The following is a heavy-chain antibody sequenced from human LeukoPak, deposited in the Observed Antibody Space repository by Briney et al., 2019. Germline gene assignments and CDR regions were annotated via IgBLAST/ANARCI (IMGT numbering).Heavy chain of an antibody. Sequence: GRSLRLSCAASGFTFSSYAMSWVRQAPGKGLEWVSAISGSGGSTYYADSVKGRFTISRDNSKNTLYLQMNSLRAEDTAVYYCAKEMRQQLVLNYFDYWGQGTLVTVSS. CDR3: AKEMRQQLVLNYFDY. V-gene: IGHV3-23*01. J-gene: IGHJ4*02. CDR2: ISGSGGST. CDR1: GFTFSSYA. D-gene: IGHD6-13*01.